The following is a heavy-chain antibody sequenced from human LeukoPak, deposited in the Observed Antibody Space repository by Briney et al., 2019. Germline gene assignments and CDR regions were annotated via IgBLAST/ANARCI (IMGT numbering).Heavy chain of an antibody. D-gene: IGHD2-2*01. CDR3: AKAVVIVPTATPFDY. V-gene: IGHV3-74*01. CDR2: INSDGSST. Sequence: GGSLRLSCAASGFTFSSYWMHWVRQAPGKGLVWVSRINSDGSSTSYADSVKGRFTISRDNSKNTLYMQMNSLRAEDTAVYYRAKAVVIVPTATPFDYWGQGTLVTVSS. CDR1: GFTFSSYW. J-gene: IGHJ4*02.